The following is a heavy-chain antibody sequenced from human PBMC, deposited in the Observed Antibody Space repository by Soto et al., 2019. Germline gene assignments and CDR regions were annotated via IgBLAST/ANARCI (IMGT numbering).Heavy chain of an antibody. CDR3: AKKYHYGSGTYLYYFDY. Sequence: EVQLLESGGGLVQPGGSLRLSCAASGFTFSHFAMSWVRQAPGKGLEWVSTLSGGDDSTYYADSVKDRFTISRDNSKNTLYLLLNSLRAEDTAVYYCAKKYHYGSGTYLYYFDYWGQGTLVTVSS. CDR2: LSGGDDST. D-gene: IGHD3-10*01. J-gene: IGHJ4*02. CDR1: GFTFSHFA. V-gene: IGHV3-23*01.